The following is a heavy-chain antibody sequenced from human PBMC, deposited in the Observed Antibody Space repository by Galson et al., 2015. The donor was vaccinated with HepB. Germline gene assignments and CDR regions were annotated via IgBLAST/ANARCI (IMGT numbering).Heavy chain of an antibody. CDR2: ISSSGGTR. CDR3: ARVGTNPDY. D-gene: IGHD2-2*01. Sequence: SLNLPGEALGLPLGLLERSWIRQAPGEGPEWISYISSSGGTRYYADSVKGRFTISRDDAKTSLYLQMNSLRAEDTAVYYCARVGTNPDYWGQGTLVTVSS. J-gene: IGHJ4*02. CDR1: GLPLGLLE. V-gene: IGHV3-48*03.